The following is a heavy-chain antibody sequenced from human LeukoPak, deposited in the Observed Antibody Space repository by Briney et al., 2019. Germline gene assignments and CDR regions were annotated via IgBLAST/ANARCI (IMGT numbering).Heavy chain of an antibody. D-gene: IGHD5-12*01. CDR1: GFSFSRYY. V-gene: IGHV3-66*04. CDR3: ARQGYDSGFDY. J-gene: IGHJ4*01. Sequence: GGSLRLSCAAFGFSFSRYYMSWVRQAPGKGREWVSVLFSGGDTYYADSVKDRFSISRDSSRETLFLQMNSLRADDTAVYYCARQGYDSGFDYWGHGTMVTVSS. CDR2: LFSGGDT.